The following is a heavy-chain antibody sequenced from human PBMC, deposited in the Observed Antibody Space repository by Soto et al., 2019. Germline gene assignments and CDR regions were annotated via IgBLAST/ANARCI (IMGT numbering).Heavy chain of an antibody. Sequence: QVQLVQSGAEVKKPGASVKVSCKASGYTFTSYGISWVRQAPGQGLEWMGWISAYNGNTNYAQKLQGRVTMTTDTATSTAYMELRSLRSDDTAVYYCARDLYYDFWSGYHPRGGMDVWGQGTTVTVSS. CDR1: GYTFTSYG. CDR3: ARDLYYDFWSGYHPRGGMDV. CDR2: ISAYNGNT. D-gene: IGHD3-3*01. V-gene: IGHV1-18*04. J-gene: IGHJ6*02.